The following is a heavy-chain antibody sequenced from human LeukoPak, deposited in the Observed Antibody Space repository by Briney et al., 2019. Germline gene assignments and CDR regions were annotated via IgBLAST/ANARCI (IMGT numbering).Heavy chain of an antibody. J-gene: IGHJ3*02. D-gene: IGHD3-10*01. CDR1: GFTFSSYS. CDR2: ISSSSSTI. V-gene: IGHV3-48*01. CDR3: ARSDGYGLVGI. Sequence: GGSLRLSCAASGFTFSSYSMNWVRQAPGKGLEWGSYISSSSSTIYYADSVKGRFTISRDNAKTSLYLQMNSLRAEDTAVYYCARSDGYGLVGIWGQGTMVTVSS.